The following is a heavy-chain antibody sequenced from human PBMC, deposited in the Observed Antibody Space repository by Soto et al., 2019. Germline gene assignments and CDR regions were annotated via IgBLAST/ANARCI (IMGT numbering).Heavy chain of an antibody. CDR3: AKGFIVAATTPEFDY. V-gene: IGHV3-23*01. D-gene: IGHD1-26*01. J-gene: IGHJ4*02. CDR2: VTDSGGKT. CDR1: GFTFTTYA. Sequence: EVQLLESGGGLVQPGGSLRLSCAASGFTFTTYAMSWVRQAPGKGLEWVSGVTDSGGKTYYEDSVKGRFTISRDNSKNTLYLQMNSLRAEDTAVYYCAKGFIVAATTPEFDYWGQGTLVTVSS.